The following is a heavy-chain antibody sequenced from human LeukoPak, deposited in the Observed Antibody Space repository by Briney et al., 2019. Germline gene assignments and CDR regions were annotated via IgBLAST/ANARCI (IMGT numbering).Heavy chain of an antibody. J-gene: IGHJ6*02. V-gene: IGHV1-46*01. D-gene: IGHD3-22*01. Sequence: ASVKVSCKASGYTFINYYMHWVRQAPGQGLEWMGIINPSGGSTSYAQKFQSRVTMTRDTSTSTVYMELSSLRSEDTAVYYCARRVDYYDSSGSYGMDVWGQGTTVTVSS. CDR2: INPSGGST. CDR3: ARRVDYYDSSGSYGMDV. CDR1: GYTFINYY.